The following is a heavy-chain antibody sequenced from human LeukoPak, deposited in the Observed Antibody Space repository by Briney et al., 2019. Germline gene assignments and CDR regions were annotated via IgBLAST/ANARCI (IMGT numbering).Heavy chain of an antibody. V-gene: IGHV3-23*01. D-gene: IGHD3-10*01. CDR2: ISGGGGST. Sequence: GGSLRLSCAASGFTFSSYAMSWVRQAPGKGLEWVSAISGGGGSTYYADSVKGRFTISRDNSKNTLYLQMNSLRAEDTAVYYCAKSSYYGSGSPLSWFDPWGQGTLVTVSS. CDR3: AKSSYYGSGSPLSWFDP. J-gene: IGHJ5*02. CDR1: GFTFSSYA.